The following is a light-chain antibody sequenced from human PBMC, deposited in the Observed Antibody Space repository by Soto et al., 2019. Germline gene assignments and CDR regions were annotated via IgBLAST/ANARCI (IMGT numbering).Light chain of an antibody. CDR2: AAS. CDR3: LQANSFPRT. J-gene: IGKJ1*01. V-gene: IGKV1-12*01. CDR1: QGISTW. Sequence: DIQMTQSPSSVSASVGDRVTIPCRASQGISTWLAWYQQKPGKATNLLIYAASSLQSGVPSRFSGSGSGTDFTLTSSILQPDDSATYYCLQANSFPRTFGQGTKVEIK.